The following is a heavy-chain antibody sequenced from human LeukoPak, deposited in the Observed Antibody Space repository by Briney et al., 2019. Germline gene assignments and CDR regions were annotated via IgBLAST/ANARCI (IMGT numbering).Heavy chain of an antibody. V-gene: IGHV1-69*06. D-gene: IGHD1-7*01. CDR1: GGTFSSYA. CDR2: IIPIFGTA. CDR3: ATATETTPYWYFDL. J-gene: IGHJ2*01. Sequence: GASVKVSCKASGGTFSSYAISWVRQAPGQGLEWMGGIIPIFGTANYAQKFQGRVTMTEDTSTDTAYMELSSLRSEDTAVYYCATATETTPYWYFDLWGRGTLVTVSS.